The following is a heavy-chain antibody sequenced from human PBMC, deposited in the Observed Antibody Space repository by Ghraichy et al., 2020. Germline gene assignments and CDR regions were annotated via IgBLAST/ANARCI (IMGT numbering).Heavy chain of an antibody. D-gene: IGHD5-18*01. CDR1: GGSVSSGSYY. V-gene: IGHV4-61*01. CDR2: IYYSGST. Sequence: SETLSLTCTVSGGSVSSGSYYWSWIRQPPGKGLEWIGYIYYSGSTNYNPSLKSRVTISVDTSKNQFSLKLNSVTAADTAVYYCARDSYSYGQAGAHYYGMDVWGQGTTVTVSS. J-gene: IGHJ6*02. CDR3: ARDSYSYGQAGAHYYGMDV.